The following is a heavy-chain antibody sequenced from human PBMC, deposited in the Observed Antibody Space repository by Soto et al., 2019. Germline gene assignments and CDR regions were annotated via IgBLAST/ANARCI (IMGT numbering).Heavy chain of an antibody. Sequence: QVQLVQSGAEVKKPGASVKVSCKASGYTFTNSGISWVRQAPGQGREWMGWSNAYNGNTKSAQKLQGRVTLTTGTSTSTAYMALRSLRSDDTAVYYCARDAAAGLNDCWGQGTLVTVSS. CDR3: ARDAAAGLNDC. CDR1: GYTFTNSG. D-gene: IGHD6-13*01. J-gene: IGHJ4*02. V-gene: IGHV1-18*01. CDR2: SNAYNGNT.